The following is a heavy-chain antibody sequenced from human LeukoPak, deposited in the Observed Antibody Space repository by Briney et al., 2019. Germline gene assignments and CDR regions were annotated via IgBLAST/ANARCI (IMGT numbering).Heavy chain of an antibody. Sequence: GGSLRLSCAASGFTFSDYWMHWVRQAPGKGLVWVSRINSVGSSTTYADSVKGRFTISRDNAKNTLHLQMNSLRAEDTAVYYCARDFDRYYFDSWGQGTLVTVSS. CDR1: GFTFSDYW. D-gene: IGHD3-9*01. J-gene: IGHJ4*02. V-gene: IGHV3-74*03. CDR2: INSVGSST. CDR3: ARDFDRYYFDS.